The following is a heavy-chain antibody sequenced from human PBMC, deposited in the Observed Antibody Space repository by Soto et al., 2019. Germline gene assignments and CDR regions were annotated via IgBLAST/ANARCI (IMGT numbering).Heavy chain of an antibody. D-gene: IGHD3-16*01. CDR3: FRGGVTSRTFDY. Sequence: RGESLKISCKASGYIIKNYWIGWVRQMPGQGLEWMGIIFPDDSDTRYSPSFQGHVTTSVDKSISTAYVQWSSLKASDSAIYYCFRGGVTSRTFDYWGQGTLVTVSS. J-gene: IGHJ4*02. CDR1: GYIIKNYW. CDR2: IFPDDSDT. V-gene: IGHV5-51*01.